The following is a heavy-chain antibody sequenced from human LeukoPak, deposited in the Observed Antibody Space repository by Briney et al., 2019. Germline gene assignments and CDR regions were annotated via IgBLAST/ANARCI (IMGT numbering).Heavy chain of an antibody. Sequence: GGSLRLSCAASEFTFSSYAMSWVRQAPGKGLEWVSAISGSGAGTYYADSVKGRFTISRDNSKNTLYLQMHSLRAEDTAVYYCATNTSSWSFDYWGQGTLVTVSS. CDR2: ISGSGAGT. CDR3: ATNTSSWSFDY. CDR1: EFTFSSYA. D-gene: IGHD6-13*01. J-gene: IGHJ4*02. V-gene: IGHV3-23*01.